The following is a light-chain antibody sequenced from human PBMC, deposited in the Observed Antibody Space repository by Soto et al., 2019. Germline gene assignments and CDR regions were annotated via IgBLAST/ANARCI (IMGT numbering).Light chain of an antibody. CDR2: EVS. J-gene: IGLJ3*02. CDR1: SSDVGGYNY. Sequence: QSALTQPASVSGSPGQSITISCTGTSSDVGGYNYVSWYKQHPGKAPKLMIYEVSNRPSGVSNRFSGSKSGNTASLTISGLQAEDEGDYYCSSYTSSSTFWVFGGGTKLTVL. V-gene: IGLV2-14*01. CDR3: SSYTSSSTFWV.